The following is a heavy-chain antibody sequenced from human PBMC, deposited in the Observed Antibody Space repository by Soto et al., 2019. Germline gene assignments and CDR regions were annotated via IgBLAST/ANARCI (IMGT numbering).Heavy chain of an antibody. V-gene: IGHV3-7*05. CDR1: GFTFNNYW. CDR3: TRITSLAGVY. Sequence: EVQLVESGGALVQPGGSLRLSCAVSGFTFNNYWMSWVRQAPGKGLEWVANIKQDGNEKYYVDSVKGRFTISRDNAKNSLYLQMNILRAEDTAVYYCTRITSLAGVYWGQGTLVTVSS. CDR2: IKQDGNEK. D-gene: IGHD3-10*01. J-gene: IGHJ4*02.